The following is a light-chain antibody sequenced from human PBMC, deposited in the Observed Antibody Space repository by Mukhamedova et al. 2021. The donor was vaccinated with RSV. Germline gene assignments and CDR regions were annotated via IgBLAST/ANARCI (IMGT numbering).Light chain of an antibody. Sequence: GSSSNIGTNGVAWYQQLPETASKLLIYDTDKRPSGISDRFSGSKSGASATLGITGLQTWDEADYYCATWDSLTAVVFGGGTKLT. CDR1: SSNIGTNG. J-gene: IGLJ2*01. V-gene: IGLV1-51*01. CDR2: DTD. CDR3: ATWDSLTAVV.